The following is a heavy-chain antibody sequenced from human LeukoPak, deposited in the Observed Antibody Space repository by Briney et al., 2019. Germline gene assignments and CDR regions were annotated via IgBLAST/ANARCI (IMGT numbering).Heavy chain of an antibody. CDR1: GGSISSSSYY. J-gene: IGHJ4*02. CDR3: ARESRLRIGDGYNYDY. Sequence: SETLSLTCTVSGGSISSSSYYWSWIRQPAGKGLEWIGRIYISRGTDYNPSLKSRVTMSVDTSMNQFSLRLDSVTAADTAVYYCARESRLRIGDGYNYDYWGQGTLVTVSS. V-gene: IGHV4-61*02. D-gene: IGHD5-12*01. CDR2: IYISRGT.